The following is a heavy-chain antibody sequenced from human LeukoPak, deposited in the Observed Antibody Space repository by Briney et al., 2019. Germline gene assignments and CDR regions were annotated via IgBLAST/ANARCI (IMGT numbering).Heavy chain of an antibody. CDR2: IYYSGTT. J-gene: IGHJ4*02. Sequence: SETLSLTCTVSGGSISSSSHYWGWIRQPPGKGLEWIASIYYSGTTYYNPSLKSRVTISVDTSKNQFSLKLSSVTAADTAVYYCARGRIAPQYYFDYWGQGTLVTVSS. V-gene: IGHV4-39*07. D-gene: IGHD2/OR15-2a*01. CDR3: ARGRIAPQYYFDY. CDR1: GGSISSSSHY.